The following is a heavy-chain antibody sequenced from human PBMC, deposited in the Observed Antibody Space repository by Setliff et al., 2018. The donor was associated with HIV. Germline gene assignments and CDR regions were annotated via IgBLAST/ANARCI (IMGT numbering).Heavy chain of an antibody. CDR3: ARGSTVWAFAH. V-gene: IGHV4-59*01. CDR2: IYYSGNT. D-gene: IGHD7-27*01. J-gene: IGHJ4*02. Sequence: PSETLSLTCSVSGGAIGSYFWSWIRQSPGKGLEWIGTIYYSGNTNYNPSLKNRVTISVDTSKNQFSLKLNSVTAADTAVYYCARGSTVWAFAHWGQGALVTVSS. CDR1: GGAIGSYF.